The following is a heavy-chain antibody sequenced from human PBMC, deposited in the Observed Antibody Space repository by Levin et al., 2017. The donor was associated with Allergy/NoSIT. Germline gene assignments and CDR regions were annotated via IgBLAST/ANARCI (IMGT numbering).Heavy chain of an antibody. Sequence: SQTLSLTCAVYGGSFSGYYWSWIRQPPGKGLEWIGEINHSGSTNYNPSLKSRVTISVDTSKNQFSLKLSSVTAADTAVYYCAGLRYFDWLSLLEFFDYWGQGTLVTVSS. CDR2: INHSGST. J-gene: IGHJ4*02. CDR3: AGLRYFDWLSLLEFFDY. CDR1: GGSFSGYY. D-gene: IGHD3-9*01. V-gene: IGHV4-34*01.